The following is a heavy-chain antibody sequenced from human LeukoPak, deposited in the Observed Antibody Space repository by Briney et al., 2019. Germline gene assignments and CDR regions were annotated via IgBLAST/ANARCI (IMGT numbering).Heavy chain of an antibody. J-gene: IGHJ4*02. CDR3: ANEVRPNDY. CDR1: GFTFSSHA. CDR2: IDISGGST. D-gene: IGHD1-1*01. Sequence: GGSLRLSCAASGFTFSSHAMCWVRQAPGKGLEWVSSIDISGGSTYYADSVQGRFTISRDNSENTLYLEMNSLRAEDTALYYCANEVRPNDYWGQGTLVTVSS. V-gene: IGHV3-23*01.